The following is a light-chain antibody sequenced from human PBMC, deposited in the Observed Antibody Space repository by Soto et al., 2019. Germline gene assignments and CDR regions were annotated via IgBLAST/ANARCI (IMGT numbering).Light chain of an antibody. Sequence: EIVMTQSPANLSVSPGERATLSCRASQTVSTHLPWYQQKPGQAPRLLMSAASTRATGVPARFAGSGSETHFTLTISSLQPEDFAFYYCQQYNNWPLTFGGGTKVEMK. CDR2: AAS. J-gene: IGKJ4*01. CDR3: QQYNNWPLT. V-gene: IGKV3-15*01. CDR1: QTVSTH.